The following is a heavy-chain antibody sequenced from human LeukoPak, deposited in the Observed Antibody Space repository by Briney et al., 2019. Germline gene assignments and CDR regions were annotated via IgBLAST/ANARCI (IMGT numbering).Heavy chain of an antibody. Sequence: SETLSLXCAVYGGSFSGYYWSWIRQPPGKGLEWIGEINHSGSTNYNPSLKSRVTISVDTSKNQFSLKLSSVTAADTAVYYCARNIPYYDFWSGTKDAFDIWGQGTMVTVSS. CDR1: GGSFSGYY. D-gene: IGHD3-3*01. CDR2: INHSGST. CDR3: ARNIPYYDFWSGTKDAFDI. J-gene: IGHJ3*02. V-gene: IGHV4-34*01.